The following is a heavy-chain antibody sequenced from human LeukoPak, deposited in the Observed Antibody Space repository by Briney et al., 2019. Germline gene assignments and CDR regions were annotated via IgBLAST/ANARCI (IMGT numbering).Heavy chain of an antibody. CDR3: ARRDTGWNYCDY. CDR2: IHYKGST. V-gene: IGHV4-59*08. D-gene: IGHD6-19*01. Sequence: SETLSLTCTISGDSINGHYWSWIRQPPGKRLEWIGDIHYKGSTNYNLSLKSRVTISVDTSKNHLSLNLTSVLAADTAIYYCARRDTGWNYCDYWGQGILATVSS. CDR1: GDSINGHY. J-gene: IGHJ4*02.